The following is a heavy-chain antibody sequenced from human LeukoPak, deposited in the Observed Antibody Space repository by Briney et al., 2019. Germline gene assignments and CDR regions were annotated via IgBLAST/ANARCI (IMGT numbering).Heavy chain of an antibody. CDR1: GGSISSSNW. V-gene: IGHV4-4*02. D-gene: IGHD2-15*01. J-gene: IGHJ2*01. CDR2: INHSGST. Sequence: PSETLSLTCAVSGGSISSSNWWSWVRQPPGKGLEWIGEINHSGSTNYNPSLKSRVTISVDTSKNQFSLKLSSVTAAGTAVYYCARGTVGAAPFSRCFDLWGRGTLVTVSS. CDR3: ARGTVGAAPFSRCFDL.